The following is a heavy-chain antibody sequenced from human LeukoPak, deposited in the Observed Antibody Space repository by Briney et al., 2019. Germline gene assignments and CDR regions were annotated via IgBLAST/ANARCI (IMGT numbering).Heavy chain of an antibody. V-gene: IGHV4-59*01. CDR1: GGSISSYY. CDR3: AKVRWGSDNALDS. Sequence: SETLSLTCTVSGGSISSYYWSWIRQPPGKGLEWIGYIYYSGSTNYNPSLKSRVTISVDTSKNQFSLKLSSVTAADTAVYYCAKVRWGSDNALDSWGQGTLVTGSS. CDR2: IYYSGST. J-gene: IGHJ4*02. D-gene: IGHD3-16*01.